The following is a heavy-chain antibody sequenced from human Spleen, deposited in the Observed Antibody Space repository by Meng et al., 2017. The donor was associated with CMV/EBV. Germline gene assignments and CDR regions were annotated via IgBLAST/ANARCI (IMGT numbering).Heavy chain of an antibody. D-gene: IGHD5-18*01. J-gene: IGHJ4*02. Sequence: QVQLVGSGGGLVQPGRSLRLSCAASGFTFSSYAMHWVRQAPGKGLEWVAVISYDGSNKYYADSVKGRFTISRDNSKNTLYLQMNSLRAEDTAVYYCAGDVDTAMVWAYWGQGTLVTVSS. CDR3: AGDVDTAMVWAY. CDR1: GFTFSSYA. V-gene: IGHV3-30-3*01. CDR2: ISYDGSNK.